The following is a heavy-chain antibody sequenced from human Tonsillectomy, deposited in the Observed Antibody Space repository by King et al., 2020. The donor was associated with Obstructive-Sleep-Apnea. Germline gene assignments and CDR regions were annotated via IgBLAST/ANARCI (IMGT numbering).Heavy chain of an antibody. Sequence: VQLVESGGGVVQPGRSLRLSCAASGFTFSHYAMHWVRQAPGKGLEWVAVISYDGSNKYYADSVKGRFTISRDNSKNTLYLQMNSLRVEDTAVYYCARETTIDYWGQGTLVTVSS. J-gene: IGHJ4*02. CDR1: GFTFSHYA. CDR3: ARETTIDY. V-gene: IGHV3-30*04. CDR2: ISYDGSNK. D-gene: IGHD1-7*01.